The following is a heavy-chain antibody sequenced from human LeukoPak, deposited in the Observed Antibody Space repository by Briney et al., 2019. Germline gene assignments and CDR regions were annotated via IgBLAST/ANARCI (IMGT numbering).Heavy chain of an antibody. CDR1: GFTFSSYA. V-gene: IGHV3-30-3*02. CDR2: ISYDGSNK. D-gene: IGHD4-17*01. J-gene: IGHJ4*02. CDR3: AKTFAQTVTSPPHDY. Sequence: GGSLRLSCAASGFTFSSYAMHWVCQAPGKGLEWVAVISYDGSNKYYADSVKGRFTISRDNSKNTLYLQMNSLRAEDTAVYYCAKTFAQTVTSPPHDYWGQGTLVTVSS.